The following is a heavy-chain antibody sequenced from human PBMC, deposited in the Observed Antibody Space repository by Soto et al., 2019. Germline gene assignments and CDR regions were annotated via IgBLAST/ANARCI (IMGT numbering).Heavy chain of an antibody. CDR2: ISYDGSNK. CDR3: AKDHGCFTPNYSYAMHV. CDR1: GFTFSSYG. D-gene: IGHD2-15*01. Sequence: QVQLVESGGGVVQPGRSLRLSCAASGFTFSSYGMHWVRQAPGKGLEWVAVISYDGSNKYYADSVKGRFTISRDNSTNTLYLHMTSLRAEDTAVYYCAKDHGCFTPNYSYAMHVWCQETTVTFSS. J-gene: IGHJ6*02. V-gene: IGHV3-30*18.